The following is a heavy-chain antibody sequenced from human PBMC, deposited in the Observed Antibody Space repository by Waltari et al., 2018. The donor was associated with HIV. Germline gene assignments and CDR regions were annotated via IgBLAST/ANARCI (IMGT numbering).Heavy chain of an antibody. Sequence: EVQLVESGGGLVQPGGSLRLSCAASGFTFTSYGMNWVRQGPGKGLEWVSLISSSSSTIYYADSVKGRFTISRDNAKNSLYLQMNSLRAEDTAVYYCARETYYYDSSGPYFDYWGQGTLVTVSS. CDR1: GFTFTSYG. V-gene: IGHV3-48*01. CDR2: ISSSSSTI. CDR3: ARETYYYDSSGPYFDY. D-gene: IGHD3-22*01. J-gene: IGHJ4*02.